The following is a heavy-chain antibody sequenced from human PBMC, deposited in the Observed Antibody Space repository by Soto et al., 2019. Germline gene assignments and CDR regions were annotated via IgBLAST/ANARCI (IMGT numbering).Heavy chain of an antibody. V-gene: IGHV3-23*01. Sequence: GGSLRLSCAASGFTFSSYARSWVRQAPGKGLEWVSGISGSGVSTRYADSVKGRFTISRDNSKNTLYLQMNSLRAEDTAVYYCAKEVGYSSGYDYFDYWGQGTLVTVSS. D-gene: IGHD6-19*01. J-gene: IGHJ4*02. CDR3: AKEVGYSSGYDYFDY. CDR2: ISGSGVST. CDR1: GFTFSSYA.